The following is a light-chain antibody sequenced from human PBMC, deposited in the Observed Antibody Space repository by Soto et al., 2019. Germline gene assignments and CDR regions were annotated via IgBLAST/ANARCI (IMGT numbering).Light chain of an antibody. CDR3: QQYNNWPPYS. CDR2: GAS. J-gene: IGKJ2*01. V-gene: IGKV3-15*01. CDR1: HSVSSN. Sequence: EIVMTQSPATLSVSPGERATLSCRASHSVSSNLAWHRQKPGQAPRLLIYGASTSATGIPARFSGSGSGTEFTLTISSLQSEDFAVHYCQQYNNWPPYSFGQGTKLLIK.